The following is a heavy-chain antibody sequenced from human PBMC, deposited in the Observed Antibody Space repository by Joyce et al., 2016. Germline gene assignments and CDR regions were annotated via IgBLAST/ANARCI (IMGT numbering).Heavy chain of an antibody. CDR3: AKDGEGGIAVTRRKYLDY. D-gene: IGHD6-19*01. V-gene: IGHV3-30*18. CDR1: GFTFSNYG. CDR2: IWYDGTNK. Sequence: QVQLVESGGGVVQPGRSLRLSCAAFGFTFSNYGMHWVRQAPGKGLEWMAIIWYDGTNKYYGDSVKGRFTISRDNSKNTVYLQMDSLRTEDTAVYYCAKDGEGGIAVTRRKYLDYWGQGTLVTVSS. J-gene: IGHJ4*02.